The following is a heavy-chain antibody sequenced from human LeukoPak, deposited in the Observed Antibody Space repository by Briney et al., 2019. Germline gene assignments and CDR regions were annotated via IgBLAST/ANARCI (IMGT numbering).Heavy chain of an antibody. CDR3: ARTVSYSSSWYYGMDV. CDR1: GGSFSGYY. Sequence: PSETLSLTCAVYGGSFSGYYWSWIRHPPGKGLEWIGEINHSGSTNYKTSLKSRVTISVDTSKNQFSLKLSSVTAADTAVYYCARTVSYSSSWYYGMDVWGQGTTVTVSS. CDR2: INHSGST. D-gene: IGHD6-13*01. J-gene: IGHJ6*02. V-gene: IGHV4-34*01.